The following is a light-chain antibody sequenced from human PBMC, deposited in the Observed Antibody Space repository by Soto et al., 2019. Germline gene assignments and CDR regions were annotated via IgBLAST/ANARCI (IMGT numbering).Light chain of an antibody. V-gene: IGLV1-44*01. CDR2: SSN. CDR1: SSNIGSNT. CDR3: AAWDDSLNGVV. J-gene: IGLJ2*01. Sequence: QSVLTQPPSASGTPGQRVTISCSGSSSNIGSNTVNWYQQLPGTAPKLLIYSSNQRPSGVPDRFSGSKSGTSASLAISGLQSEDEAYYYCAAWDDSLNGVVFGGGTKLTVL.